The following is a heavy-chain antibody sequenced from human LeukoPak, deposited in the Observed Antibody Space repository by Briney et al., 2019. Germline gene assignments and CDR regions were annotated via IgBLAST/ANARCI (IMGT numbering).Heavy chain of an antibody. D-gene: IGHD4-17*01. V-gene: IGHV3-11*01. CDR3: ARSIYTTVTTWYYFDF. CDR1: GFTFSDYY. CDR2: ISSVSTTI. Sequence: GGSLRLSCAASGFTFSDYYMSWIRQAPGKGLEWVSYISSVSTTIDYADSVKGRFTISRDNAKSSLYLQMNSLRAEDTAVYYCARSIYTTVTTWYYFDFWGQGTLVTVSS. J-gene: IGHJ4*02.